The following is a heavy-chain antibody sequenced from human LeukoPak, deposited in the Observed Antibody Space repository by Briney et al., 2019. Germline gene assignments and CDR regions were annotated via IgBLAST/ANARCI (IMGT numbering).Heavy chain of an antibody. J-gene: IGHJ4*02. V-gene: IGHV4-31*03. CDR3: ARVYDFWSGYYSFDY. D-gene: IGHD3-3*01. CDR2: IYYSGST. Sequence: SQTLSLTCTVSGGSISSGGYYWSWIRQHPGKGLEWIGYIYYSGSTYHNPSLKSRVTISVDTSKNQFSLKLSSVTAADTAVYYCARVYDFWSGYYSFDYWGQGTLVTVSS. CDR1: GGSISSGGYY.